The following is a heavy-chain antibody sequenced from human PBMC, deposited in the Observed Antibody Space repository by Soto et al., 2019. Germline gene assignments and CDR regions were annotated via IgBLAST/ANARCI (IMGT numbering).Heavy chain of an antibody. D-gene: IGHD1-20*01. CDR1: GGSISSGDDF. CDR3: ARDRAKWKDYYYYGMDV. V-gene: IGHV4-30-4*01. J-gene: IGHJ6*02. CDR2: IYYSGST. Sequence: QVQLQESGPGLVKPSQTLSLTCTVSGGSISSGDDFWTWIRQPPGKGLEWLGYIYYSGSTYYNPSLKSRPTMSVDTSKTQFSLKLSSVTAADTAVYYCARDRAKWKDYYYYGMDVWGQGTTVTVSS.